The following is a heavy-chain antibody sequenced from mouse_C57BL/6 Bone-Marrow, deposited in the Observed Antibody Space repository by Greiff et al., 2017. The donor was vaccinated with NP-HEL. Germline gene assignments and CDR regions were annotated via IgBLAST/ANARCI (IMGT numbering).Heavy chain of an antibody. CDR2: IWGVGST. V-gene: IGHV2-6*01. CDR3: ASGDY. J-gene: IGHJ2*01. Sequence: QVQLQQSGPGLVAPSQSLSITCTVSGFSLTSYGVDWVRQSPGKGLEWLGVIWGVGSTNYNSALKSRLSISKDNSKSQVFLKINRLPTDDTAMYYCASGDYWGQGTTLTVSS. CDR1: GFSLTSYG.